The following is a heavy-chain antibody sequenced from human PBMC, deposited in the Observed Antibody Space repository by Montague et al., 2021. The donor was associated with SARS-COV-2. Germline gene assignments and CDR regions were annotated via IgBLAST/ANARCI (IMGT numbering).Heavy chain of an antibody. D-gene: IGHD1-20*01. CDR3: APHRITNRGFEF. J-gene: IGHJ4*02. V-gene: IGHV2-5*02. CDR2: IYWDDYK. Sequence: PALVKPTQTLTLTCTFSGFSLSTSGVGVGWIRQPPGKALEWLAFIYWDDYKRYSPSLKSRLTITKDTSKNQVVLIMTNMDPVDTGTYYCAPHRITNRGFEFWGQGTLVTVSS. CDR1: GFSLSTSGVG.